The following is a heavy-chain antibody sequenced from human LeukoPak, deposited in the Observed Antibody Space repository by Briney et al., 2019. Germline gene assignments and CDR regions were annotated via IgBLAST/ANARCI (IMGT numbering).Heavy chain of an antibody. V-gene: IGHV5-51*01. CDR2: IYPGDSDT. D-gene: IGHD1-26*01. J-gene: IGHJ4*02. CDR1: GYIFTSYW. CDR3: ARRSGSFQGDYNFDY. Sequence: GESLKISCTGSGYIFTSYWIAWVRQMPGKGLEWMGIIYPGDSDTRYSPSFQGQVTISADKSISTAYLQWSSLKASDTAMYYCARRSGSFQGDYNFDYWGQGTLVTVSS.